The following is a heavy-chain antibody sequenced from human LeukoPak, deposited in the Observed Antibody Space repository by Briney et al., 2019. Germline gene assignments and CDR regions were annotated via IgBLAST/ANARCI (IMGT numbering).Heavy chain of an antibody. Sequence: ASVKVSCKASGYTFTDYYIHWVRQAPGQGLEWMGWINPNTGDTQYAQKILGRVTMTRDTSVSTAYMELSRLTSDDTAVYYCAKRPVAGNYYYYMDVWGKGTTVTVSS. CDR2: INPNTGDT. D-gene: IGHD6-19*01. CDR3: AKRPVAGNYYYYMDV. J-gene: IGHJ6*03. CDR1: GYTFTDYY. V-gene: IGHV1-2*02.